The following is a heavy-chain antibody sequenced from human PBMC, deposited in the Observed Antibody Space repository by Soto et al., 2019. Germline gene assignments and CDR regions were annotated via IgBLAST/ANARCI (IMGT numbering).Heavy chain of an antibody. CDR1: GFSLSTSAVG. CDR3: AYVYYNSGRWDA. V-gene: IGHV2-5*02. CDR2: IYWADDK. Sequence: ITLKESGPTLVKPTQTLTLTCTFSGFSLSTSAVGVGWIRQPPGKALEWLALIYWADDKRYSPSLKSRLTITKDTSKNQVVLTMTNMDPVDTATYYCAYVYYNSGRWDAWGQGTLVTVSS. J-gene: IGHJ5*02. D-gene: IGHD3-10*01.